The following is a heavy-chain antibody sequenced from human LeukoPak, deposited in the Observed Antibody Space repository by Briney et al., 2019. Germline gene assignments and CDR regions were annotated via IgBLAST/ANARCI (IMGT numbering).Heavy chain of an antibody. V-gene: IGHV4-31*03. J-gene: IGHJ4*02. CDR3: ARDLRLGELSYFDY. CDR1: GGSISRGGYY. D-gene: IGHD3-10*01. CDR2: IYYSGST. Sequence: PSQTLSLTCTLSGGSISRGGYYWSWIRQHPGKGLEWIGYIYYSGSTYYNPSLKSRVTISVNTSKNQFSLKLSSVTAADTAVYYCARDLRLGELSYFDYWGQGTLVTVSS.